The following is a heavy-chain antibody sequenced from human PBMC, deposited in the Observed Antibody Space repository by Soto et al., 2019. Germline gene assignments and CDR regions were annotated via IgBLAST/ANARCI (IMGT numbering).Heavy chain of an antibody. J-gene: IGHJ4*02. CDR3: AKDGDTNIVGNYFDY. D-gene: IGHD5-12*01. V-gene: IGHV3-23*01. Sequence: EVQLLESGGGLVQPGGSLRLSCAASGFTFSNYAMNWVRQAPGKGLEWVSALSGSGGFTYYADSVKGRFTISRDNSKNTLFLQMNSLRAEDTAVFYCAKDGDTNIVGNYFDYWGQGTLVTVSS. CDR1: GFTFSNYA. CDR2: LSGSGGFT.